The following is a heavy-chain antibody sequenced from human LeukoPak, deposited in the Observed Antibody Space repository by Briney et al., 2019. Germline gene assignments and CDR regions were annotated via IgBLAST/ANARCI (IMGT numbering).Heavy chain of an antibody. CDR3: AKEIWSTVTIPGRTYFDY. CDR1: RFTFSSYG. J-gene: IGHJ4*02. V-gene: IGHV3-30*02. Sequence: GGSLRLSCAASRFTFSSYGMHWVRRAPGKGLEWVAFIRYDGSNKYYADSVKGRFTISRDNSKNTLYLQMNSLRAEDTAVYYCAKEIWSTVTIPGRTYFDYWGQGTRVTVSS. D-gene: IGHD4-17*01. CDR2: IRYDGSNK.